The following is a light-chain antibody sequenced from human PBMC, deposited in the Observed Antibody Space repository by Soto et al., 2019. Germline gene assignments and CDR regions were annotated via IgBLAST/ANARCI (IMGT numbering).Light chain of an antibody. Sequence: EIVLTQSPGTLSLSPGERATLSCRASQSVSSSYLAWYQQKPGQAPRLLIYDASNRATGIPDRLSGSGSGTDFTLTISRLEPEDFAGYFCQQYGSSPYTFGQGTKLEIK. CDR1: QSVSSSY. V-gene: IGKV3-20*01. CDR2: DAS. J-gene: IGKJ2*01. CDR3: QQYGSSPYT.